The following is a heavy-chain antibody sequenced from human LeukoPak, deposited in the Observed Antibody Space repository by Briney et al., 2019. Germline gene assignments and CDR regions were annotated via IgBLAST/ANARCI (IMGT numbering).Heavy chain of an antibody. V-gene: IGHV1-69*13. D-gene: IGHD2-2*02. CDR1: GGTFSGYA. Sequence: ASVKVSCKASGGTFSGYAISWMRQAPGQGLELMGVSIPFFGTANYAQKFQGRVKITGDESTRTAYMELSSLRSEDTAVYYCARGTLGYCSSTSCYIPDDYWGQGTLVTVSS. J-gene: IGHJ4*02. CDR2: SIPFFGTA. CDR3: ARGTLGYCSSTSCYIPDDY.